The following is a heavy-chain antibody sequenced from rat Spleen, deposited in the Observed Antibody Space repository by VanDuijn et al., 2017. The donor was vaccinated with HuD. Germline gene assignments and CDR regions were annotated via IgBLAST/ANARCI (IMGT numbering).Heavy chain of an antibody. J-gene: IGHJ2*01. Sequence: EVQLQESGPGLVKPSQSLSLTCSVTGYSITSSYRWNWIRKFPGNKLEWMGYIDSVGSTNYNPSLRSRISIARDTSKNQVFLQVNSVIIDDPATYYCAIETNYIYPYWGQGVMVTVS. CDR3: AIETNYIYPY. D-gene: IGHD1-2*01. CDR1: GYSITSSYR. CDR2: IDSVGST. V-gene: IGHV3-3*01.